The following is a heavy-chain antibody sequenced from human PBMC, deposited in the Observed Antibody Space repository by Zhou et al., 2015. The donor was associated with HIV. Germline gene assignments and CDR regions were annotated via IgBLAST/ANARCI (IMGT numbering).Heavy chain of an antibody. CDR1: GYTFINYG. CDR2: INVFNGNT. D-gene: IGHD4-17*01. CDR3: ARDGEGYDY. V-gene: IGHV1-18*01. Sequence: QVQLVQSGAELKRPGASVKVSCKTSGYTFINYGISWVRQAPGQGLEWMGWINVFNGNTKFAQKVQGRVTMTANTSTSTAYMELRSLRSDDTAVYYCARDGEGYDYWGQGTLVTVSS. J-gene: IGHJ4*02.